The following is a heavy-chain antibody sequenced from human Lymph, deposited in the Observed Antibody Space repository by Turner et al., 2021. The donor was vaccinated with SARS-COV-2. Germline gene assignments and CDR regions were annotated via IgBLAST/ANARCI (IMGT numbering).Heavy chain of an antibody. CDR2: INWSGGNI. Sequence: VQLVESGGGLVQHGRSRRLPCVVPGFTFDDYAMHWVRQAPGKGLEWVSGINWSGGNIAYADSVQVRFTISRDNPKNSLYLQMNSLRAEDTAFYYCAKDVAGTYYSSFDYWGQGTLVTVSS. CDR3: AKDVAGTYYSSFDY. V-gene: IGHV3-9*01. J-gene: IGHJ4*02. D-gene: IGHD1-26*01. CDR1: GFTFDDYA.